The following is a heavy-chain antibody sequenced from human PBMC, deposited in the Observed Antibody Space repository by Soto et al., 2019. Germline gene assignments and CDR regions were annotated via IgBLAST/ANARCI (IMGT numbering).Heavy chain of an antibody. D-gene: IGHD2-15*01. CDR2: IYYSGST. CDR3: ARDPLHDGYCSGGSCSGVDY. CDR1: GGSVSSGSYY. Sequence: PSETLSLTCTVSGGSVSSGSYYWSWIRQPPGKGLEWIGYIYYSGSTNCNPSLKSRVTISVDTSKNQFSLKLSSVTAADTAVYYCARDPLHDGYCSGGSCSGVDYWGQGTLVTVSS. V-gene: IGHV4-61*01. J-gene: IGHJ4*02.